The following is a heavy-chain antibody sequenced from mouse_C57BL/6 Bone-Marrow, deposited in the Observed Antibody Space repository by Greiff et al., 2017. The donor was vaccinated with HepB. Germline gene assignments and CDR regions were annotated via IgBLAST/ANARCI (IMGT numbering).Heavy chain of an antibody. J-gene: IGHJ4*01. D-gene: IGHD2-2*01. CDR3: ARLYYGYIYAMNY. Sequence: QVQLQQPGAELVRPGSSVKLSCKASGYTFTSYWMHWVKQRPIQGLEWIGNIDPSDSETHYNQKFKDKATLTVDKSSSTTYMQLSSLTSEDSAVYYFARLYYGYIYAMNYWRQGTSVTVSS. V-gene: IGHV1-52*01. CDR1: GYTFTSYW. CDR2: IDPSDSET.